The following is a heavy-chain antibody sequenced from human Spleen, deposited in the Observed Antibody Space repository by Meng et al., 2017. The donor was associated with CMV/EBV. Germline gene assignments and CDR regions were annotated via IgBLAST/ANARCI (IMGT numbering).Heavy chain of an antibody. D-gene: IGHD3-10*02. CDR1: GYRFTSYW. V-gene: IGHV5-51*01. Sequence: ISCKGSGYRFTSYWIGWVRQMPGKGLEWMGIIYPLDSNTRYSPSFQGQVTISADKSISTAYLQWSSLEASDTAIYYCARGRSVTMSDSWGQGTLVTVSS. CDR2: IYPLDSNT. CDR3: ARGRSVTMSDS. J-gene: IGHJ4*02.